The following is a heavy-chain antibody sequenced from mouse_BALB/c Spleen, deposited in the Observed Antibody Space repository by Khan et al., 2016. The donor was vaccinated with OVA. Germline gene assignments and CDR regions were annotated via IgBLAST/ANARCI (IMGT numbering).Heavy chain of an antibody. CDR2: IFPGTDNT. Sequence: VQLKQSGAELVRPGASVTLSCKTSGYIFTSYWIHWVKQRFGQGLEWIARIFPGTDNTYYNETLKDKATLTADTSVSTDYMQLSSLKSEDSDVYFCAREEALYYFDYWGQGTTLTVSS. V-gene: IGHV1S132*01. D-gene: IGHD3-2*02. CDR3: AREEALYYFDY. CDR1: GYIFTSYW. J-gene: IGHJ2*01.